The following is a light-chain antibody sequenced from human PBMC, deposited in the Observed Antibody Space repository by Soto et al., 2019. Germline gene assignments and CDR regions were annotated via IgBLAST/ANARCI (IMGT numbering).Light chain of an antibody. Sequence: DIQMTQSPSTLSASVGDRVTITCRASQSISTWLAWYQQKPGYAPKLLIYDASSLATGVPSRFSGSGSGTDFTLTISSLQPVDFATYYCQQYGSYAKTFGQGTKVDI. J-gene: IGKJ1*01. V-gene: IGKV1-5*01. CDR2: DAS. CDR3: QQYGSYAKT. CDR1: QSISTW.